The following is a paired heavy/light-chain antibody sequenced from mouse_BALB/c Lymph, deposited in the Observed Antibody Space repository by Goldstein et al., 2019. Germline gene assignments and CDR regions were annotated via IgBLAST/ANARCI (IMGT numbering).Light chain of an antibody. Sequence: DIQMTQSPASLSASVGETVTITCRASGNIHNYLAWYQQKQGKSPQLLVYNAKTLADGVPSRFSGSGSGTQYSLKINSLQPEDFGSYYCQHFWSTPRTFGGGTKLEIK. CDR2: NAK. J-gene: IGKJ1*01. CDR3: QHFWSTPRT. V-gene: IGKV12-41*01. CDR1: GNIHNY.
Heavy chain of an antibody. CDR3: ARNDYDGGAWFAY. D-gene: IGHD2-4*01. Sequence: QVQLQQPGAELVKPGASVKLSCKASGYTFTSYWMHWVKQRPGQGLEWIGEINPSNGRTNYNEKFKSKATLTVDKSSSTAYMQLSSLTSEDSAVYYCARNDYDGGAWFAYWGQGTLVTVSA. CDR1: GYTFTSYW. J-gene: IGHJ3*01. CDR2: INPSNGRT. V-gene: IGHV1S81*02.